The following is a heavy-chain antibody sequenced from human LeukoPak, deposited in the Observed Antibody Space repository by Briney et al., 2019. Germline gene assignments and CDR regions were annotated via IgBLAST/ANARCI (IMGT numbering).Heavy chain of an antibody. CDR2: INPNSGGT. CDR1: GYTFTGYY. V-gene: IGHV1-2*02. J-gene: IGHJ4*02. D-gene: IGHD3-3*01. Sequence: GASVKVSCKASGYTFTGYYMHWVRQAPGQGLEWMGWINPNSGGTNYAQKFQGRVTMTRDTSISTAYMELSRLRSDDTAVYYCARGFGFLERLYVVYWGQGTLVTVSS. CDR3: ARGFGFLERLYVVY.